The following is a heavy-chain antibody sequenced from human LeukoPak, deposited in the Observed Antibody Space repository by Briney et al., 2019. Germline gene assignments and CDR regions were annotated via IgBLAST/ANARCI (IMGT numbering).Heavy chain of an antibody. CDR2: ISSSGSAI. CDR3: AREKLSFCDSSGYFAY. CDR1: GFTFSSYE. Sequence: GGSLRLSCAASGFTFSSYEMNWVRQAPGKGLEWVSFISSSGSAIHYADSVRGGFTISGANDKNSLYLQMSRLRAEDTAVYYGAREKLSFCDSSGYFAYWGQGTLVTVSS. D-gene: IGHD3-22*01. V-gene: IGHV3-48*03. J-gene: IGHJ4*02.